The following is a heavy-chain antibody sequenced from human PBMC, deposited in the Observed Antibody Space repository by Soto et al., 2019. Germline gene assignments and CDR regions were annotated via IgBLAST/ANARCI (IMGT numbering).Heavy chain of an antibody. J-gene: IGHJ6*02. CDR2: IYHNGRA. CDR3: ARDWGSVYPLGGMDV. CDR1: GASIKSDTW. V-gene: IGHV4-4*02. D-gene: IGHD3-22*01. Sequence: SETLSLTCDVSGASIKSDTWWTWVRQSPGKGLEWIGEIYHNGRAFDNPSLKSRVTISIDTSKNQFSLKLSSVTAADTAVYYCARDWGSVYPLGGMDVWGQGTTVTVSS.